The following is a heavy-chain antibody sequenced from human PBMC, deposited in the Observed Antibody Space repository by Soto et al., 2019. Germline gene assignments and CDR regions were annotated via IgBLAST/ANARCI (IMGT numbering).Heavy chain of an antibody. J-gene: IGHJ4*02. CDR3: ARDSPSCTSTSCLFDR. V-gene: IGHV1-46*01. D-gene: IGHD2-2*01. Sequence: ASVKVSCKASGYTFTSYYIHWLRQAPGQGLEWMGISNPSGGSTAYARKFQGRVTGTRDTSTSTLYMELNSLRDEDTAVYFCARDSPSCTSTSCLFDRWGQGTLVTVSS. CDR2: SNPSGGST. CDR1: GYTFTSYY.